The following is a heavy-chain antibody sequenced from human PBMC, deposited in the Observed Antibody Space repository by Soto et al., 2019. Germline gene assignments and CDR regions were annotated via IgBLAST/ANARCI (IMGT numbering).Heavy chain of an antibody. D-gene: IGHD4-17*01. J-gene: IGHJ4*02. Sequence: EVHLLDSGGGLVQPGGSLRLSCAASGFTIRSYAMSWVRQAPGKGLEWVSGISGREDSTYHADSVKGRFTISRDNSKNTLYVEMNSLRAEDTALYYCARMSSTPRFFDYWGQGTLVTVSS. V-gene: IGHV3-23*01. CDR3: ARMSSTPRFFDY. CDR1: GFTIRSYA. CDR2: ISGREDST.